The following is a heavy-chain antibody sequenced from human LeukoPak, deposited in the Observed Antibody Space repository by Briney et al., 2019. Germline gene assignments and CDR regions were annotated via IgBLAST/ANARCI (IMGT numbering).Heavy chain of an antibody. CDR1: GFTFRSYA. CDR3: AKDLRFWSPGWFDP. Sequence: GGSLRLSCAASGFTFRSYAMSWVRQAPGEGVEWVSAISGSGGSTYYADSVKGRFTISRDNSKNTLYLQMNSLRAEDTAVYYCAKDLRFWSPGWFDPWGQGTLVTVSS. J-gene: IGHJ5*02. CDR2: ISGSGGST. V-gene: IGHV3-23*01. D-gene: IGHD4-17*01.